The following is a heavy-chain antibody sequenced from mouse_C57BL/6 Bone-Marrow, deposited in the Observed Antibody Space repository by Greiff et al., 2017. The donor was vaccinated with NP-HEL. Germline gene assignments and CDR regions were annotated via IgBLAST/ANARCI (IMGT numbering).Heavy chain of an antibody. J-gene: IGHJ2*01. D-gene: IGHD1-1*01. CDR2: ISYDGSN. CDR3: ARDRGYGSSLYFDY. CDR1: GYSITSGYY. V-gene: IGHV3-6*01. Sequence: DVQLQESGPGLVKPSQSLSLTCSVTGYSITSGYYWNWIRQFPGNQLEWMGYISYDGSNNYNPSLKNRISITRDTSKNQFFLKLKTVTTEDTATYYCARDRGYGSSLYFDYWGQGTTLTVSS.